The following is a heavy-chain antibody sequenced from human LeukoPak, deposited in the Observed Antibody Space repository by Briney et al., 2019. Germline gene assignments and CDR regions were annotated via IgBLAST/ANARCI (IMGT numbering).Heavy chain of an antibody. D-gene: IGHD6-13*01. CDR3: ARDRGWYAFDI. CDR1: GGSISSSYY. Sequence: SETLSLTCGVSGGSISSSYYWSWIRQPPGKGLEWIGYIYYSGSTNYNPSLKSRVTISVDTSKNQFSLKLSSVTAADTAVYYCARDRGWYAFDIWGQGTMVTVSS. CDR2: IYYSGST. V-gene: IGHV4-59*01. J-gene: IGHJ3*02.